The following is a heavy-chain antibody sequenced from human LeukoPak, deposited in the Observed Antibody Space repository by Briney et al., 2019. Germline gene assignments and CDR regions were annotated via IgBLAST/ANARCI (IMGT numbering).Heavy chain of an antibody. CDR3: ARHRYSGSYYWFDP. CDR2: ISNNGKT. D-gene: IGHD1-26*01. CDR1: GGSITSSS. J-gene: IGHJ5*02. Sequence: PSETLSLTCTVSGGSITSSSWSWIRQSPGKGLESIGYISNNGKTKYKSSFEGRVTMSVDTSKSQFSLNLSSVTAADTAVYYCARHRYSGSYYWFDPWGQGTLVTVSS. V-gene: IGHV4-59*08.